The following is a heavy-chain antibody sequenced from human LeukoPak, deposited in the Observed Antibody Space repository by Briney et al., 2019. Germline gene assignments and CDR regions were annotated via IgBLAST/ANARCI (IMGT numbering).Heavy chain of an antibody. CDR2: ISYEGSNK. CDR3: ARGMSYYYDSSGSYFDY. V-gene: IGHV3-30*03. CDR1: GFTFSNYG. J-gene: IGHJ4*02. Sequence: GRPLRLSCAASGFTFSNYGMHWVRQAPGKGLEWGAVISYEGSNKYYADSVKGRFTISRDNSKKTLYLQMNSLRAEDTAVYYCARGMSYYYDSSGSYFDYWGPGTMVTVSS. D-gene: IGHD3-22*01.